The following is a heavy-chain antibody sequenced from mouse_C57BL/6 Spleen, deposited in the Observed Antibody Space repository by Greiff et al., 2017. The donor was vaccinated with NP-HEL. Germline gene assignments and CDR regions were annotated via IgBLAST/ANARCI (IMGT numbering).Heavy chain of an antibody. CDR2: INYDGSST. J-gene: IGHJ1*03. CDR3: AREGDYYWYFDV. V-gene: IGHV5-16*01. D-gene: IGHD2-4*01. CDR1: GFTFSDYY. Sequence: EVQVVESEGGLVQPGSSMKLSCTASGFTFSDYYMAWVRQVPEKGLEWVANINYDGSSTYYLDSLKSRFIISRDNAKNILYLQMSSLKSEDTATYYCAREGDYYWYFDVWGTGTTVTVSS.